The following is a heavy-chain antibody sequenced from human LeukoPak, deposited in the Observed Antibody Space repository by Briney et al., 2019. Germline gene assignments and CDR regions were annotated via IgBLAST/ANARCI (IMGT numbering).Heavy chain of an antibody. CDR2: ISGSGGST. V-gene: IGHV3-23*01. D-gene: IGHD2-8*01. CDR3: AKDRSCTNDICHGDFDY. Sequence: RPGGSLRLSCAASGFTFSSYAVSWVRQAPGKGLEWVSSISGSGGSTYSADSVKGRFTISRDNSKNTLYLQMNSLRAEDTALYYCAKDRSCTNDICHGDFDYWGQGTLVTVSS. J-gene: IGHJ4*02. CDR1: GFTFSSYA.